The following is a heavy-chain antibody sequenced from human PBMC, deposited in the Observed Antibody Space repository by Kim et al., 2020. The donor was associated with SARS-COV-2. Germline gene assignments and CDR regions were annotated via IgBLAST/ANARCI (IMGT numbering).Heavy chain of an antibody. CDR1: GFTFSSYW. CDR2: INTDGSIT. V-gene: IGHV3-74*01. Sequence: GGSLILSCAASGFTFSSYWMHWVRQAPGKGLVWVSRINTDGSITNYADSVRGRFTISRDNAKNTLYLQMNSLRAEDTAVYYCATWYNWKFGVWGQGTTVTVSS. J-gene: IGHJ6*02. D-gene: IGHD1-20*01. CDR3: ATWYNWKFGV.